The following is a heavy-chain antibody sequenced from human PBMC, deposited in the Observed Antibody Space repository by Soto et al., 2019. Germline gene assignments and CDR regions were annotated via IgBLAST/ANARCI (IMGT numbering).Heavy chain of an antibody. CDR3: ARLEWIDYNRPPDY. J-gene: IGHJ4*02. CDR2: IYPGDSDT. Sequence: GESLKISCQGSGYIFTNLWIAWVRQMPGKGLEWMGIIYPGDSDTRYSPSFQGHVTISADKSISTAYLQWSSLKASDTAMYYCARLEWIDYNRPPDYWGQGTLVTVSS. D-gene: IGHD4-4*01. CDR1: GYIFTNLW. V-gene: IGHV5-51*01.